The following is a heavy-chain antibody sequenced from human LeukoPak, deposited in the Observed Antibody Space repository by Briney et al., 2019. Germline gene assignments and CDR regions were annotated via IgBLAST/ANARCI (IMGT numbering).Heavy chain of an antibody. CDR2: IYYSGST. Sequence: SQTLSLTCTVSGGSISSGGYYWSWIRQHPGKGLEWIGYIYYSGSTYYNPSLKSRVIISVDTSKNQFSLKLSSVTAADTAVYYCARGQQLVVFDPWGQGTLVTVSS. CDR3: ARGQQLVVFDP. J-gene: IGHJ5*02. CDR1: GGSISSGGYY. V-gene: IGHV4-31*03. D-gene: IGHD6-13*01.